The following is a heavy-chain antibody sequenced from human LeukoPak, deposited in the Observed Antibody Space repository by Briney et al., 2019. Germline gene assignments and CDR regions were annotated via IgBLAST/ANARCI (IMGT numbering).Heavy chain of an antibody. D-gene: IGHD2-2*02. J-gene: IGHJ4*02. CDR2: ISWNSGSI. Sequence: GGSLRLSCAASGFTFDDYAMHRVRQAPGKDLEWVSGISWNSGSIGYADSVKGRFTISRGNAKNSLYLQMNSLRAEDMALYYCAKESAIGYFDYWGQGTLVTVSS. V-gene: IGHV3-9*03. CDR3: AKESAIGYFDY. CDR1: GFTFDDYA.